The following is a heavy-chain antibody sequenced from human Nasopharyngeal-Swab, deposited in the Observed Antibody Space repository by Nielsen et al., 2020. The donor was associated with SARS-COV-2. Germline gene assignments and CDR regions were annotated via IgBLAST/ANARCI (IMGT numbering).Heavy chain of an antibody. J-gene: IGHJ4*02. Sequence: GESLKISCAASGFSFNMHTLNWVRQAPGKGLEWVSGISSTGDYIYYAASVKGRFTISRDNAKNSLYLQMNSLRAEDAAVYYCVRDTPAMFAYWGQGTLVTVSS. CDR1: GFSFNMHT. CDR2: ISSTGDYI. V-gene: IGHV3-21*01. CDR3: VRDTPAMFAY.